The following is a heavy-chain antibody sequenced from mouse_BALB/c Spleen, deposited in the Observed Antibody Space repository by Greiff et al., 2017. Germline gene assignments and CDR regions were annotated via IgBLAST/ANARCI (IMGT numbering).Heavy chain of an antibody. J-gene: IGHJ3*01. V-gene: IGHV1S135*01. CDR2: IDPFNGGT. D-gene: IGHD1-1*01. Sequence: VQLKQSGPELMKPGASVKISCKASGYSFTSYYMHWVKQSHGKSLEWIGYIDPFNGGTSYNQKFKGKATLTVDKSSSTAYMHLSSLTSEDSAVYYCARYYGSSEAYWGQGTLVTVSA. CDR1: GYSFTSYY. CDR3: ARYYGSSEAY.